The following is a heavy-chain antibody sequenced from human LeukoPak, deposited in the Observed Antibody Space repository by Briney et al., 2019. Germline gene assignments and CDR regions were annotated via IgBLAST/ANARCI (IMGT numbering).Heavy chain of an antibody. V-gene: IGHV3-9*01. CDR1: GFTFDDYA. Sequence: PGRSLRLSCAASGFTFDDYAMHWVRQAPRKGLEWVSGISWNSGSIGYADSVKGRFTISRDNAKNSLYLQMNSLRAEDTAVYYGAREGPIITFGGVIVFNAFDIWGQGTMVTVSS. CDR2: ISWNSGSI. D-gene: IGHD3-16*02. J-gene: IGHJ3*02. CDR3: AREGPIITFGGVIVFNAFDI.